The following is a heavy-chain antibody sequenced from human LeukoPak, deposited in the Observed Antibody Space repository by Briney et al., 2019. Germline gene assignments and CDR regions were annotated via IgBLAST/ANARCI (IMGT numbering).Heavy chain of an antibody. CDR3: AKEPGGYSYLDY. V-gene: IGHV3-15*01. J-gene: IGHJ4*02. CDR2: IKSKTDGRTT. D-gene: IGHD5-18*01. Sequence: PGGSLRLSCAASGFTFSNDWMSWVRQAPGKGLEWVGRIKSKTDGRTTDYAATVKGRFTISRDDSKNTWYLQMNSLKTEDTAVYYGAKEPGGYSYLDYSGQGTLVTVSS. CDR1: GFTFSNDW.